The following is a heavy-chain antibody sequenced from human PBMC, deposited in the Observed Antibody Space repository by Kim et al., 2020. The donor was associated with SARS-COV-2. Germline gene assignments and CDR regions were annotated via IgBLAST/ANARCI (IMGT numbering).Heavy chain of an antibody. V-gene: IGHV3-48*03. J-gene: IGHJ4*02. D-gene: IGHD2-15*01. CDR2: ISSSGSTI. CDR3: ARGHCSGGSCYSVLIFDY. CDR1: GFTFSSYE. Sequence: GGSLRLSCAASGFTFSSYEMNWVRQAPGKGLEWVSYISSSGSTIYYADSVKGRFTISRDNAKNSLYLQMNSLRAEDTAVYYCARGHCSGGSCYSVLIFDYWGQGTLVTVSS.